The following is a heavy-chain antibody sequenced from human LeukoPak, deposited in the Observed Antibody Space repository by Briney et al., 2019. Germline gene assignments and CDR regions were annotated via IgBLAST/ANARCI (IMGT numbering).Heavy chain of an antibody. D-gene: IGHD3-16*01. J-gene: IGHJ4*02. CDR3: ARQIPGVMATRRWGFDY. CDR1: GGSISSTNSY. V-gene: IGHV4-39*01. Sequence: SETLSLTCTVSGGSISSTNSYWGWVRQPPGKGLEWIGSIYYSGSTYYNPSLRSRVAISVDTSKNHFSPKLNSVTAADTAVYFCARQIPGVMATRRWGFDYWGQGTLVTVSS. CDR2: IYYSGST.